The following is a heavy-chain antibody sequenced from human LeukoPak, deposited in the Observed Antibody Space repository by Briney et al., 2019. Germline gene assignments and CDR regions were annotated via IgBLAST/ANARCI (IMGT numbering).Heavy chain of an antibody. CDR3: ARDGITMVRGVKGDFDY. Sequence: GGSLRLSCAASGFTFSSYSVNWVRQAPGKGLEWVSSISSSTSSIYYADSVKGRFTISRDNAKNSLYLQMNSLRAEDTAVYYCARDGITMVRGVKGDFDYWGQGTLVTVSS. CDR2: ISSSTSSI. V-gene: IGHV3-48*04. J-gene: IGHJ4*02. D-gene: IGHD3-10*01. CDR1: GFTFSSYS.